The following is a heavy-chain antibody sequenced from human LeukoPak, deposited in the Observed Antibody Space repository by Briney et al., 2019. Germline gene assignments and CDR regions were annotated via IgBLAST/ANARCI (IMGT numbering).Heavy chain of an antibody. CDR3: ARAYGDYRYYYYYMDV. D-gene: IGHD4-17*01. J-gene: IGHJ6*03. CDR1: GYTFTGYY. V-gene: IGHV1-2*02. CDR2: INPNSGGT. Sequence: ASVKVSCKASGYTFTGYYMHWVRQAPGQGREWMGWINPNSGGTNYAQKLQGRVTMTTDTSTSTAYMELRSLRSDDTAVYYCARAYGDYRYYYYYMDVWGKGTTVTISS.